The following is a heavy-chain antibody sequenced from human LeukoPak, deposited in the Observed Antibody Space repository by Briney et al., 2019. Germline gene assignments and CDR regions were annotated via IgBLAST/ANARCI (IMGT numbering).Heavy chain of an antibody. CDR2: IYHSGST. J-gene: IGHJ6*03. CDR3: ARAAPSSWYWNYYYYMDV. Sequence: SETLSLTCTVSGYSISSGYYWGWIRQPPGKGLEWIGSIYHSGSTYYNPSLKSRVTISVDTSKNQFSLKLSSVTAADTAVYYCARAAPSSWYWNYYYYMDVWGKGTTVTISS. D-gene: IGHD6-13*01. CDR1: GYSISSGYY. V-gene: IGHV4-38-2*02.